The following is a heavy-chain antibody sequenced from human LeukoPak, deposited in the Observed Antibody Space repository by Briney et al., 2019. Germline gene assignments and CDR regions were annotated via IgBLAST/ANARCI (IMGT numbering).Heavy chain of an antibody. D-gene: IGHD3-22*01. V-gene: IGHV3-23*01. CDR2: ISGSGGST. Sequence: GGSLRLSCAASGFTFSSYAMSWVRQAPGKGLEWVFSISGSGGSTYYADSVKGRFTISRDNSKNTLYLQMNSLRAEDTAVYYCAKDRADSSGYYSLFDYWGQGTLVTVSS. CDR3: AKDRADSSGYYSLFDY. CDR1: GFTFSSYA. J-gene: IGHJ4*02.